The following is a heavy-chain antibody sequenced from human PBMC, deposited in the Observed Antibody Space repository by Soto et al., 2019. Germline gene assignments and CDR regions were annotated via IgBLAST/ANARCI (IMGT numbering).Heavy chain of an antibody. D-gene: IGHD4-17*01. J-gene: IGHJ4*02. Sequence: VQLVETGGGLIQPGGSLRLSCAASGFTVSSNYMSWVRQAPGKGLEWVSVIYSGGSTYYADSVKGRFTISRDNSKNTLYLQMNSLRAEDTAVYYCARDYGDYDAFFDYWGQGTLVTVSS. CDR3: ARDYGDYDAFFDY. CDR1: GFTVSSNY. V-gene: IGHV3-53*02. CDR2: IYSGGST.